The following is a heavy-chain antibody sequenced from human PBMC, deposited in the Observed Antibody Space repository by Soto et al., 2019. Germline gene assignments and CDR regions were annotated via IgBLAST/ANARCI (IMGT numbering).Heavy chain of an antibody. CDR3: ARPYASTGYTGAYYFDY. V-gene: IGHV1-3*01. CDR1: GYTFSGYG. D-gene: IGHD3-22*01. J-gene: IGHJ4*02. CDR2: INPGNGKT. Sequence: ASVKVSCKAAGYTFSGYGIHWMRQAPGQRLEWMGWINPGNGKTIYSEKFQGRVTITRDPSASTAYMEVTSLTSEDTAVYYCARPYASTGYTGAYYFDYWGQGTLVTVSS.